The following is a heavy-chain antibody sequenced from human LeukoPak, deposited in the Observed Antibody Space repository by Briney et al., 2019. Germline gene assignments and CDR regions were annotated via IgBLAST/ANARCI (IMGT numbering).Heavy chain of an antibody. V-gene: IGHV4-59*01. D-gene: IGHD2-2*01. CDR2: IYYSGSP. Sequence: SETLSLTCTVSGGSISSYYWNWIRQPPGEALEWIGYIYYSGSPNYNPSLRSRVTISVDTSKNQFSLKLSSVTAADTAVYYCARVPYYASSPFWYFDLWGRGTLVTVSS. CDR1: GGSISSYY. J-gene: IGHJ2*01. CDR3: ARVPYYASSPFWYFDL.